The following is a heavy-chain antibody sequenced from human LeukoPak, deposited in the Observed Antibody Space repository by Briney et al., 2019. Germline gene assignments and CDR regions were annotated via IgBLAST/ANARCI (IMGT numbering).Heavy chain of an antibody. CDR1: GVTVSINY. V-gene: IGHV3-53*05. CDR2: IYSGGST. Sequence: GGSLRVSCAASGVTVSINYLSWVRQAPGKGLEWVSVIYSGGSTYYADSVKGRFTISRDNAKNTLYLQMNSRTAEDTAVYYCARRLCLSVHGGSRNYEYGWYFDLWGRGTLVTVSS. CDR3: ARRLCLSVHGGSRNYEYGWYFDL. J-gene: IGHJ2*01. D-gene: IGHD2-15*01.